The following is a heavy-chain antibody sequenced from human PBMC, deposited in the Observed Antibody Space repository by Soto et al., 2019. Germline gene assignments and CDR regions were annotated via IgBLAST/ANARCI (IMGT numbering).Heavy chain of an antibody. Sequence: GGSLRLSCAASGFTISSYDMHWVRQATGKGLEWVSAIGTAGDTYYPGSVKGRFTISRENAKNSLYLQMNSLRAGDTAVYYCARAPLENSGSYGGYYYYGMDVWGQGTTVTVSS. J-gene: IGHJ6*02. D-gene: IGHD1-26*01. CDR3: ARAPLENSGSYGGYYYYGMDV. V-gene: IGHV3-13*01. CDR2: IGTAGDT. CDR1: GFTISSYD.